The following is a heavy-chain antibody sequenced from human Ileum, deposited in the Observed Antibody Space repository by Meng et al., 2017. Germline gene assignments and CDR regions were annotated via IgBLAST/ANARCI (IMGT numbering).Heavy chain of an antibody. Sequence: VPEVWSGGGLVMLGWSLRLSCAGSGVPFSPYTMDWVRHAPGKGLEWVSSIIGSGNNIYYADSVKGRFTISRDNAKSSLYLQMNSLRDEDTAVYYCARERAGYYYDYWGQGTLVTVSS. CDR2: IIGSGNNI. J-gene: IGHJ4*02. CDR1: GVPFSPYT. V-gene: IGHV3-21*01. D-gene: IGHD3-9*01. CDR3: ARERAGYYYDY.